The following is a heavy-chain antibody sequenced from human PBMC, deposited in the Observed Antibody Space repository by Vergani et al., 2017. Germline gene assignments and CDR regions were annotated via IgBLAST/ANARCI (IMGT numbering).Heavy chain of an antibody. V-gene: IGHV4-31*03. Sequence: QVQLQESGPGLVKPSQTLSLTCTVSGGSISSGGYYWSWIRQHPGKGLEWIGYIYYSGSTYYNPSLKSRVTISVDTSKNQFSLKLSSVTAADTAVYYCAGSDSSGYSPAIDYWGQGTLVTVSS. CDR1: GGSISSGGYY. J-gene: IGHJ4*02. CDR3: AGSDSSGYSPAIDY. CDR2: IYYSGST. D-gene: IGHD3-22*01.